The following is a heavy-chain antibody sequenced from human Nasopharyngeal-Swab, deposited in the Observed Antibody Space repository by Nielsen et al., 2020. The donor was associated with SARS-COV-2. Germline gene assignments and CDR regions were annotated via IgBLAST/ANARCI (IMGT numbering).Heavy chain of an antibody. CDR3: AKGGNDYDSSGHIDY. CDR2: ISWTRGII. J-gene: IGHJ4*02. V-gene: IGHV3-9*01. Sequence: GGSLRLSCEASGFTFDDYAMHWVRQAPGKGLEWGSGISWTRGIIGYADSVKGRFTISRDNAKNSLYLQMKSLRAEDTALYYCAKGGNDYDSSGHIDYWGQGTLVTVSS. CDR1: GFTFDDYA. D-gene: IGHD3-22*01.